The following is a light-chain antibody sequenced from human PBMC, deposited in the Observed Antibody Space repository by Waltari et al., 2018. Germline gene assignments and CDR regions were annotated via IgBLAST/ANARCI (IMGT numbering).Light chain of an antibody. CDR1: SSNIGNYY. CDR2: DNN. Sequence: QSVLTQPPSVSAAPGQKVTISCSGSSSNIGNYYLSWYHQLPGAAPKLLIYDNNKRPSGIPDRFSASKSGTSATLDITGLQIGDEADYYCATWDNSLSDVVFGGGTKVTVL. J-gene: IGLJ2*01. V-gene: IGLV1-51*01. CDR3: ATWDNSLSDVV.